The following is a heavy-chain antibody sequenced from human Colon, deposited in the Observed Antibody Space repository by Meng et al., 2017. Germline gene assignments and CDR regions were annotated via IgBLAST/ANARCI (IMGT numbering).Heavy chain of an antibody. D-gene: IGHD3-16*01. J-gene: IGHJ4*02. Sequence: QGRLAESGPGLLRPSETLSLICAVSGASVRSPDHQWGWVRQPPGKGLEWIGYARIDYANTNYNPSLKSRVNVSLDTSKNQFSLNVRSVTAADTAVYYCARDYWGSLDFWGQGILVTVSS. CDR3: ARDYWGSLDF. CDR1: GASVRSPDHQ. CDR2: ARIDYANT. V-gene: IGHV4-61*08.